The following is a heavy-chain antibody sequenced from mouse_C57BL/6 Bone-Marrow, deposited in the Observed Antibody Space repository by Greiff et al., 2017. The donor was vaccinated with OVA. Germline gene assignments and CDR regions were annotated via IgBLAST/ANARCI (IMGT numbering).Heavy chain of an antibody. Sequence: EVQVVESGGGLVKPGGSLKLSCAASGFTFSDYGMHWVSQAPEKGLEWVAYISSGSSTINYAETVKGRFTISRANATNTLFLQRTSLWSEDAAMYYCTRKAIFYEGFAYWGQGTLVTVSA. V-gene: IGHV5-17*01. J-gene: IGHJ3*01. CDR3: TRKAIFYEGFAY. CDR2: ISSGSSTI. CDR1: GFTFSDYG. D-gene: IGHD1-1*01.